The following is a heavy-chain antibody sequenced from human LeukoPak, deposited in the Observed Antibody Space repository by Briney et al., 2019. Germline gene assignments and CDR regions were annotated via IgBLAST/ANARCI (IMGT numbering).Heavy chain of an antibody. Sequence: GGSLRLSCAASGFTFSSYSMNWVRQAPGKGLEWVSSISSSSSYIYYADSVKGRFTISRDNAKNSLYLQMNSLRAEDTAVYYCAKDPLSKPHYFDYWGQGTLVTVSS. V-gene: IGHV3-21*04. CDR1: GFTFSSYS. J-gene: IGHJ4*02. CDR2: ISSSSSYI. CDR3: AKDPLSKPHYFDY. D-gene: IGHD1-14*01.